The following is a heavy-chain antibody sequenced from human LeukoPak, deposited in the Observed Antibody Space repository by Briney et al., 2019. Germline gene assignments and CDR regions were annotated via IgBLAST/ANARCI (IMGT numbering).Heavy chain of an antibody. CDR1: GGSISSGDYY. Sequence: PSETLSLTCTVSGGSISSGDYYWSWLRQPPGKGLEWIGYIYYSGSTYYNPSLKSRVTISVDTSKNQFSLKLSSVTAADTAVYYCAREVVVVPAAISNYYYYMDVWGKGTTVTVSS. D-gene: IGHD2-2*01. J-gene: IGHJ6*03. CDR2: IYYSGST. V-gene: IGHV4-30-4*08. CDR3: AREVVVVPAAISNYYYYMDV.